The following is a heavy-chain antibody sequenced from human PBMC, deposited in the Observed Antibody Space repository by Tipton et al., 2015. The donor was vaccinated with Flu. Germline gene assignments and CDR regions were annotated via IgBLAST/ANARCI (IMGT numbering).Heavy chain of an antibody. CDR2: ISGSGGST. CDR3: VRQIAGSASY. Sequence: SLRLSCAASGFTFSSYAMSWVRQAPGKGLEWVSGISGSGGSTYYADSVKGRFTISRDNSKNTLYLQMNSLRAEDTAVYYCVRQIAGSASYWGQGTLVTVSS. D-gene: IGHD6-19*01. V-gene: IGHV3-23*01. CDR1: GFTFSSYA. J-gene: IGHJ4*02.